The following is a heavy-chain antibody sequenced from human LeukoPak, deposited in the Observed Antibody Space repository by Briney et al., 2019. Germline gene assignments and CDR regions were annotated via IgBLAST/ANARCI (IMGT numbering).Heavy chain of an antibody. Sequence: GRSLRLSCAASGFTFSSYSMNWVRQAPGKGLEWVSSISSSSSYIYYADSVKGRFTISRDNAKNSLYLQMNSLRAEDTAVYYCARDHSIAAAPLFDYWGQGTLVTVSS. D-gene: IGHD6-13*01. CDR2: ISSSSSYI. V-gene: IGHV3-21*01. CDR3: ARDHSIAAAPLFDY. J-gene: IGHJ4*02. CDR1: GFTFSSYS.